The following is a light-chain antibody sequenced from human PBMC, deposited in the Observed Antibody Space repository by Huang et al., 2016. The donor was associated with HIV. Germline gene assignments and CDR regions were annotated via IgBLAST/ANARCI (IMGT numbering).Light chain of an antibody. CDR1: KSVRNNY. V-gene: IGKV3D-20*01. J-gene: IGKJ2*01. Sequence: IVLTQSPATLSLSPGERATLTCGARKSVRNNYLAWYQQKPGLAPRLLIYDAHVRATGIPDRFSGSWSGTDFTLTISRLEPEDFAMYYCQQYSTSSYTFGQGTKVDI. CDR3: QQYSTSSYT. CDR2: DAH.